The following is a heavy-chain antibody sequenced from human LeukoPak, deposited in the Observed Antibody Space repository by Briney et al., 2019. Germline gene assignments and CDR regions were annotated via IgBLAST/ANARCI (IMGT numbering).Heavy chain of an antibody. CDR2: IFSGGTT. CDR3: ARGTTVATLYSFDY. CDR1: GFTVSNNF. D-gene: IGHD4-23*01. Sequence: GGSLRLSCAVSGFTVSNNFMTWVRQAPGKGLEWVSVIFSGGTTYYADSVKRRFTISRDKSKNTLFLQMNSLRAEDTAVYYCARGTTVATLYSFDYWGQGTLVTVSS. V-gene: IGHV3-53*01. J-gene: IGHJ4*02.